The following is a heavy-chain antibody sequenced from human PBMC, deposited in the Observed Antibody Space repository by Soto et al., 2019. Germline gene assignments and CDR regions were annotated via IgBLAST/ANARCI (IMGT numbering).Heavy chain of an antibody. CDR3: ARALYYYDGSGYTRGYCFDY. CDR2: ISSNGGRT. J-gene: IGHJ4*02. CDR1: GCTFSSYA. D-gene: IGHD3-22*01. Sequence: AETLTLSCAASGCTFSSYAIHWARQPTGKRLEFVSAISSNGGRTYYANSVKGRFTISRENSKNTLYLQMGSLRAEDMAVYYCARALYYYDGSGYTRGYCFDYWGQGTLVTVSS. V-gene: IGHV3-64*01.